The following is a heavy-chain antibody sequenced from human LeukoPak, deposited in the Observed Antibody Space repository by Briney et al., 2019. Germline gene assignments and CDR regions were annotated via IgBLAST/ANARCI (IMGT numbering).Heavy chain of an antibody. CDR3: ARRYYYGSGSYIFDY. D-gene: IGHD3-10*01. CDR2: IYPGDSDT. Sequence: GESLQISCKGSGYSFTSYWIGWVRQMPGKGLEWMGIIYPGDSDTRYSPSFQGQVTISADKSISTAYLQWSSLKASDTAMYYCARRYYYGSGSYIFDYWGQGTLVTVSS. J-gene: IGHJ4*02. CDR1: GYSFTSYW. V-gene: IGHV5-51*01.